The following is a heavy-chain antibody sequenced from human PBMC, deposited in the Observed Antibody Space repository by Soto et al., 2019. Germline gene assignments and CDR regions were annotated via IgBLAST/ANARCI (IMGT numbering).Heavy chain of an antibody. CDR3: ARASQMAINPYYYPMDV. J-gene: IGHJ6*02. D-gene: IGHD2-21*01. CDR1: GYTFNRYY. CDR2: ISPHTGGT. Sequence: ASVKVSCKASGYTFNRYYMHWVRQAPGPGLEWMGWISPHTGGTTYAQKFQGRVTMTRDTSVSTAFMELSRLGSDDTAVYYCARASQMAINPYYYPMDVWGQGTMVTVSS. V-gene: IGHV1-2*02.